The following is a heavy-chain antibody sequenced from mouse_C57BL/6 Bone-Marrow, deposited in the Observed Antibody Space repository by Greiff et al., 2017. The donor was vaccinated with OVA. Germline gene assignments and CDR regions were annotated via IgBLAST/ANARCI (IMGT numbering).Heavy chain of an antibody. Sequence: EVMLVESGGGLVQSGRSLRLSCATSGFTFSDFYMEWVRQAPGKGLEWIAASRNKANDYTTEYSASVKGRFIVSRDTSQSSLYLQMNALRAEDTAMYYCARDNWDWYFDVWGTGTTVTVSS. V-gene: IGHV7-1*01. CDR1: GFTFSDFY. D-gene: IGHD4-1*01. CDR3: ARDNWDWYFDV. CDR2: SRNKANDYTT. J-gene: IGHJ1*03.